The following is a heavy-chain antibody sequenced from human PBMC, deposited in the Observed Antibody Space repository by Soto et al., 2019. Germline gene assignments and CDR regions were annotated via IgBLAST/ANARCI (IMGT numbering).Heavy chain of an antibody. CDR2: ISWDGGST. CDR1: GFTFDDYA. Sequence: PGGSLSLSCAASGFTFDDYAMHWVRQAPGKGLEWVSLISWDGGSTYYADSVKGRFTISRDNSKRSLYLQMNSLRAEDTAVYYCAKDQYCSGGTCYHAADYWGQGTLVTVSS. J-gene: IGHJ4*02. V-gene: IGHV3-43D*04. D-gene: IGHD2-15*01. CDR3: AKDQYCSGGTCYHAADY.